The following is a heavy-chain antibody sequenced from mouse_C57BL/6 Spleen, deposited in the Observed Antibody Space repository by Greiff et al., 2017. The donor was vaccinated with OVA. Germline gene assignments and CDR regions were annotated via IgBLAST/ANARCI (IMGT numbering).Heavy chain of an antibody. CDR2: FHPYNDDT. J-gene: IGHJ1*03. CDR1: GYTFTTYP. CDR3: ARGRYGNYGFDV. V-gene: IGHV1-47*01. D-gene: IGHD2-1*01. Sequence: VQLVESGAELVKPGASVKMSCKASGYTFTTYPIEWMKQNHGKSLEWIGNFHPYNDDTKYNEKFKGKATLTVEKSSSTVYLELSRLTSDDSAVYYCARGRYGNYGFDVWGTGTTVTVSS.